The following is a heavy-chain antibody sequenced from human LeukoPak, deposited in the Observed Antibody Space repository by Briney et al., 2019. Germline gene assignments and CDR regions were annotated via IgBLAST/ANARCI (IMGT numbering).Heavy chain of an antibody. CDR1: GFSFSDSY. V-gene: IGHV3-11*01. CDR3: AKTARAYEY. Sequence: PGRSLRLSCIASGFSFSDSYMSWVRQTPERGLECISYIGGSGRDIKYADSVKGRFAISRDNAKNALYLQMNSLRAEDTAVYYCAKTARAYEYWGQGTQVTVSS. D-gene: IGHD2-21*01. J-gene: IGHJ4*02. CDR2: IGGSGRDI.